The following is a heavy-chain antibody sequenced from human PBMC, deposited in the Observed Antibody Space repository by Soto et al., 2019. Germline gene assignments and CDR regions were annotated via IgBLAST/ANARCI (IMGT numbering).Heavy chain of an antibody. CDR2: IYYSGST. D-gene: IGHD3-22*01. J-gene: IGHJ5*02. CDR3: AREGSSGYLRCFDP. V-gene: IGHV4-31*03. Sequence: QVQLQESGPGLVKPSQTLSLTCTVSGGSISSGGYYWSWIGQHPGKGVGWFGYIYYSGSTYYNPSLKSRVTKLVETYKNQFSLKLSSVTAAVTAVYYCAREGSSGYLRCFDPWGQGTLVTVSA. CDR1: GGSISSGGYY.